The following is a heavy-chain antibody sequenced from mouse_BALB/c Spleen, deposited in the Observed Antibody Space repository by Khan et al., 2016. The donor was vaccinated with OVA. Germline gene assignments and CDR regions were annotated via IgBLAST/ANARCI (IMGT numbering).Heavy chain of an antibody. V-gene: IGHV1-5*01. CDR1: GYSFSTYW. J-gene: IGHJ3*01. Sequence: VQLQQSGTVLARPGASVKMSCKASGYSFSTYWIHWVKQRPGQGLEWIGGIYPGNSDTAFNQKFKDKAKLTAVTSASTASMDPSSLTNEDSAVYFCTRKQTGSWFVYWGQGTLVTVSA. CDR2: IYPGNSDT. D-gene: IGHD4-1*01. CDR3: TRKQTGSWFVY.